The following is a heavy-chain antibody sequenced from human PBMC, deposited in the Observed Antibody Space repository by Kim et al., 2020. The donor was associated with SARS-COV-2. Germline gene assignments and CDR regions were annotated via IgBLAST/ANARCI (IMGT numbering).Heavy chain of an antibody. Sequence: SETLSLTCTVSGGSISSSSYYWGWIRQPPGKGLEWIGSIYYSGSTYYNPSLKSRVTISVDTSKNQFSLKLSSVTAADTAVYYCARLHFGYSYGQYYYYGMDVWGQGTTVTVSS. CDR1: GGSISSSSYY. CDR2: IYYSGST. V-gene: IGHV4-39*01. D-gene: IGHD5-18*01. CDR3: ARLHFGYSYGQYYYYGMDV. J-gene: IGHJ6*02.